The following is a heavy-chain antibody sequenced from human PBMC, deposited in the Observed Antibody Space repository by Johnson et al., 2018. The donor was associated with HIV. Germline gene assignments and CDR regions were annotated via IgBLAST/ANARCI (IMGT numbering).Heavy chain of an antibody. J-gene: IGHJ3*02. CDR3: ARGGVTGEDHAFDI. D-gene: IGHD7-27*01. V-gene: IGHV3-30*14. CDR1: GFTFSSYA. CDR2: ISYDGSNK. Sequence: QEQLVESGGGVVQPGRSLRLSCAASGFTFSSYAMHWVRQTPGKGLEWVAVISYDGSNKYYADSVKGRFTISRENAKNSLYLQMNSLRAGDTAVYYCARGGVTGEDHAFDIWGQGTMVTVSS.